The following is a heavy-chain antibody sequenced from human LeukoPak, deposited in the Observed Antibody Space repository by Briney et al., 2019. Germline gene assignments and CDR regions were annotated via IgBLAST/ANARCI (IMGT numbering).Heavy chain of an antibody. J-gene: IGHJ4*02. CDR2: IYPSDSDT. V-gene: IGHV5-51*01. CDR1: EYSFATYW. CDR3: ARPLQGIVGATGFDY. Sequence: GESLKISCQGSEYSFATYWIAWLRQMPGKGLEWMGIIYPSDSDTRYSPSFQGQVTISADKSIKTAYLQWSSLKASDTAMYYCARPLQGIVGATGFDYWGQGTLVTVSS. D-gene: IGHD1-26*01.